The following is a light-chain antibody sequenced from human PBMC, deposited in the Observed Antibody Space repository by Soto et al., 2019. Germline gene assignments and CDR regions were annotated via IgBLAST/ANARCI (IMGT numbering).Light chain of an antibody. CDR1: QTVRNN. Sequence: EFVLTQSPGTLSLSPGERATLSCRASQTVRNNYLAWYQQKPGQAPRLLIYDASNRATGVPDRFSGSGSGTVFTLTISSLQSDDFAVYYCQQYLDWPRTFGQGTKV. J-gene: IGKJ1*01. V-gene: IGKV3-15*01. CDR2: DAS. CDR3: QQYLDWPRT.